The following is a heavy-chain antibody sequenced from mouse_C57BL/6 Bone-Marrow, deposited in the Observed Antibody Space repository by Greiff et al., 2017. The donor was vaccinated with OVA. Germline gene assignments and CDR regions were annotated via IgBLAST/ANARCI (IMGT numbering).Heavy chain of an antibody. D-gene: IGHD1-1*01. CDR2: IYPRSGNT. CDR3: AEITTVVARDLAY. CDR1: GYTFTSYG. V-gene: IGHV1-81*01. Sequence: QVQLQQSGAELARPGASVKLSCKASGYTFTSYGISWVKQRTGQGLEWIGEIYPRSGNTYYNEKFKGKATLTADKSSSTAYMELRSLTSEDSAVYFCAEITTVVARDLAYWGQGTLVTVSA. J-gene: IGHJ3*01.